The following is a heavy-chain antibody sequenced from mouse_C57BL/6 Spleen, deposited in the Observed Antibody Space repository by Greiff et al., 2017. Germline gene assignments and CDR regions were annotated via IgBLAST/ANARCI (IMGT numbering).Heavy chain of an antibody. J-gene: IGHJ2*01. CDR2: IYPGSGST. V-gene: IGHV1-55*01. Sequence: QVQLQQSGAELVQPGASVKMSCKASGYTFTSYWITWVKQRPGQGLEWIGDIYPGSGSTNYNEKFKSKATLTVDTSSSTAYMQLSRLTSEDSAVYYCARRTAQAAPYFDYWGQGTTLTVSS. CDR3: ARRTAQAAPYFDY. D-gene: IGHD3-2*02. CDR1: GYTFTSYW.